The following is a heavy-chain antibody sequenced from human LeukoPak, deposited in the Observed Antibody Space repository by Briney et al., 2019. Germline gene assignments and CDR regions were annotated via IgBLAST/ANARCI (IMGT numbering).Heavy chain of an antibody. D-gene: IGHD3-22*01. CDR2: IIPIFGTA. Sequence: GASVKVSCKASRGTFSSYAISWVRQAPGQGLEWMGGIIPIFGTANYAQKFQGRVTITTDESTSTAYMELSSLRSEDTAVYYCARGVYDSSGYYPYYYYYYMDVWGKGTTVTVSS. CDR1: RGTFSSYA. J-gene: IGHJ6*03. V-gene: IGHV1-69*05. CDR3: ARGVYDSSGYYPYYYYYYMDV.